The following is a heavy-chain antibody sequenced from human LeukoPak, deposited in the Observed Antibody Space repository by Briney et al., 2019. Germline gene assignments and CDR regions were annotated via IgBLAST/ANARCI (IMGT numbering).Heavy chain of an antibody. CDR2: INHSGST. CDR1: GGSFSGYY. CDR3: ARRLGRKFGERFYYYHYLDV. V-gene: IGHV4-34*01. D-gene: IGHD3-10*01. Sequence: SETLSLTCAVCGGSFSGYYWSWIRQPPGKGLEWIGEINHSGSTKYNPSLKNQVTISVDTSKNQFSLKLSSVTAADTAVYYCARRLGRKFGERFYYYHYLDVWGKGTTVTISS. J-gene: IGHJ6*03.